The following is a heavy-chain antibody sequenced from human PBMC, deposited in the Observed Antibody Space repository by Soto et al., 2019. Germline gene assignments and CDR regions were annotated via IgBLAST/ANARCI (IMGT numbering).Heavy chain of an antibody. D-gene: IGHD2-21*02. CDR3: AKSLVTPSDAFDL. CDR2: ISDPGTST. V-gene: IGHV3-23*01. J-gene: IGHJ3*01. CDR1: GFTFGNYA. Sequence: GGALRLSCAASGFTFGNYAMNWVRQAPGKGLEWISSISDPGTSTYYANSVKGRFSMSRDNSKNTLFLQMNRLRADDTAVYFCAKSLVTPSDAFDLWGRGTLVTVSS.